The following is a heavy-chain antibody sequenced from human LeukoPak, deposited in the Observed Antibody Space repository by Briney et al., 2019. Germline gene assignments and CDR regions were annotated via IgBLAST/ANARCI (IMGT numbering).Heavy chain of an antibody. Sequence: GGSLRLSCAASGFTFSSYSMNWVRQAPGKGLEWVALISSSSSYIYYADSVKGRFTISRDNARNSLYLQMNSLRAEDTAVYYCAKDVAGITMITYFDYWGQGTLVTVSS. V-gene: IGHV3-21*04. CDR3: AKDVAGITMITYFDY. CDR1: GFTFSSYS. D-gene: IGHD3-22*01. CDR2: ISSSSSYI. J-gene: IGHJ4*02.